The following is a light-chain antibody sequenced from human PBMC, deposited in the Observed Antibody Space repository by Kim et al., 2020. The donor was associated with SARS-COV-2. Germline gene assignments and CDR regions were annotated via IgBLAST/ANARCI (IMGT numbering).Light chain of an antibody. V-gene: IGKV1-39*01. CDR2: AAS. CDR1: QSISSY. Sequence: IQLTQSPSSLSASVGDRVTITCRASQSISSYISWFQQRPGKAPKLLIYAASSLQTGVPSRFSGSGSGTDCTLTISSLQPEDFATYFCQQSYSLPWTFGQGTKVDIK. CDR3: QQSYSLPWT. J-gene: IGKJ1*01.